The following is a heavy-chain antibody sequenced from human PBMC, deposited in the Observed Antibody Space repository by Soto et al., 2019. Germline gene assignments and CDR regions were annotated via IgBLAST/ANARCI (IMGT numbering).Heavy chain of an antibody. CDR1: GGSIRSTSYY. CDR3: ARSYYYGSSGYYPFGAFDI. J-gene: IGHJ3*02. V-gene: IGHV4-39*01. CDR2: MYYGGST. D-gene: IGHD3-22*01. Sequence: SETLSLTCTVSGGSIRSTSYYWGWIRQPPGKGLEWIGSMYYGGSTYYNSSLESRVTISVDTSKNQFSLKLSSVTAADTAVYYCARSYYYGSSGYYPFGAFDIWGQGTMVTVSS.